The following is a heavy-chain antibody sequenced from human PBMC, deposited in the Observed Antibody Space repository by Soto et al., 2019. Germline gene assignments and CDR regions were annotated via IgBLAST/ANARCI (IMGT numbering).Heavy chain of an antibody. CDR1: GYTFTSYY. CDR3: AREPETPYFYMDV. J-gene: IGHJ6*03. CDR2: INPSGGST. Sequence: ASVKVSWKASGYTFTSYYMHWVRQAPGQGLEWMGIINPSGGSTSYAQKFQGRVTMTRDTSTSTVYMELSSLRSEDTAVYYCAREPETPYFYMDVWGKGTTVTVSS. V-gene: IGHV1-46*03.